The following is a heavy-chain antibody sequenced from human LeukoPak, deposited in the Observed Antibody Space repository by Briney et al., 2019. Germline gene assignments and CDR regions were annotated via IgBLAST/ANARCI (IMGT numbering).Heavy chain of an antibody. Sequence: GGSLRLSCAASGCTFSSYWMTWVRQAPGKGLGWVANIKQDGSEKYYVDSVKGRFTISRDTAKNSLYLQMNSLRAEDTAVYYCARDRRCSSTSCYYFDYWGQGTLVTVSS. D-gene: IGHD2-2*01. CDR3: ARDRRCSSTSCYYFDY. CDR1: GCTFSSYW. J-gene: IGHJ4*02. CDR2: IKQDGSEK. V-gene: IGHV3-7*04.